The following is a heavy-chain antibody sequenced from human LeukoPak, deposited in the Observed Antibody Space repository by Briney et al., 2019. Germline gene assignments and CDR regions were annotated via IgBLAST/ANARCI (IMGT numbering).Heavy chain of an antibody. CDR2: INHSGST. CDR3: ARWATVTTSYYYGMDV. CDR1: GGSFSGYY. D-gene: IGHD4-11*01. Sequence: SETLSLTCAVYGGSFSGYYWSWIRQPPGKGLEWIGEINHSGSTNYNPSLKSRVTISVDTSKNQFSLKLSSVTAADTAVYYCARWATVTTSYYYGMDVWGQGTTVTVSS. V-gene: IGHV4-34*01. J-gene: IGHJ6*02.